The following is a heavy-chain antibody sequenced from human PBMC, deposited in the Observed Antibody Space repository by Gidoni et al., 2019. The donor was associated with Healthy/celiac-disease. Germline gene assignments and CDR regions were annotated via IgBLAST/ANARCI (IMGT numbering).Heavy chain of an antibody. J-gene: IGHJ4*02. CDR3: AKDKGVVGGGFFDY. D-gene: IGHD3-22*01. V-gene: IGHV3-23*01. CDR2: ISGSGGST. CDR1: GFNFSRYA. Sequence: VQLLESGGGLVQPGGSLRLPCAALGFNFSRYAISWVRQAPGMGLVWVSSISGSGGSTYYADSVKGRFTISRDNSKNTLYLQMNSLRAEDTAVYYCAKDKGVVGGGFFDYWGQGTLVTVSS.